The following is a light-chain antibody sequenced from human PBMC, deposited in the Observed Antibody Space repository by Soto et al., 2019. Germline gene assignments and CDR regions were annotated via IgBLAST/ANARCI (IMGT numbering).Light chain of an antibody. CDR2: GTA. Sequence: IGMTQYPATLSVSPGERTTLSCRASQSIGSKLDWYQQKPGQPPRLLIYGTATGATDIPARFSGSGYGTEFTLTLSSLQPEDFAVYYCQQYQNSPRTFGQGTKVDI. J-gene: IGKJ1*01. CDR3: QQYQNSPRT. CDR1: QSIGSK. V-gene: IGKV3-15*01.